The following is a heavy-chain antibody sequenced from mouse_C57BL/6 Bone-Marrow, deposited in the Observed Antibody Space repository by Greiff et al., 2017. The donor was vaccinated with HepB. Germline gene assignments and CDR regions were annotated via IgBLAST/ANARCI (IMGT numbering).Heavy chain of an antibody. D-gene: IGHD1-1*01. V-gene: IGHV1-81*01. CDR1: GYTFTSYG. CDR3: ARARTYSYGSSWYFDV. Sequence: VQLKESGAELARPGASVKLSCKASGYTFTSYGISWVKQRTGQGLEWIGEIYPRSGNTYYNEKFKGKATLTADKSSSTAYMELRSLTSEDSAVYFCARARTYSYGSSWYFDVWGTGTTVTVSS. CDR2: IYPRSGNT. J-gene: IGHJ1*03.